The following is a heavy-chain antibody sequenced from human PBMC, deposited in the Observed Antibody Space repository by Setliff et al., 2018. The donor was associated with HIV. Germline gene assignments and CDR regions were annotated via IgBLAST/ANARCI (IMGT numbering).Heavy chain of an antibody. D-gene: IGHD3-16*01. Sequence: PRGSLRLSCAASGFTFNNYAMIWVRQAPGKGLEWVSAISDGGGGTDYADSVKGRFTISRDNSRNTLYLQMTSLRAEDTAVYHCAKDMNYNNDYPGVLGSWGRGTLVTVSS. CDR2: ISDGGGGT. V-gene: IGHV3-23*01. CDR1: GFTFNNYA. J-gene: IGHJ4*02. CDR3: AKDMNYNNDYPGVLGS.